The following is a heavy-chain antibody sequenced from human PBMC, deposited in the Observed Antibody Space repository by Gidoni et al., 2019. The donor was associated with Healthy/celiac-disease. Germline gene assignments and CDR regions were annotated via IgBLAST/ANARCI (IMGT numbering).Heavy chain of an antibody. CDR3: AREGYGAKRGYFDY. Sequence: QVQLVEYGGGVVQPGRSLRLSCAASGFTFSSYGMHWVRQAPGKGLEWVAVIWYDGSKKYYADSGRCRFTISRYNSKNTLHLQMNSLRAEDTAVYYCAREGYGAKRGYFDYWGQGTLVTVSS. CDR2: IWYDGSKK. V-gene: IGHV3-33*01. D-gene: IGHD4-17*01. CDR1: GFTFSSYG. J-gene: IGHJ4*02.